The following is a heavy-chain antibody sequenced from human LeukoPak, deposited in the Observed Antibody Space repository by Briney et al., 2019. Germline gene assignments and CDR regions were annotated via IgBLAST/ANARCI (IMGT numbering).Heavy chain of an antibody. D-gene: IGHD3-3*01. Sequence: PSETLSLTCAVYGGSFSGYYWSWIRQPPGKGLEWIGEINHSGSTNYNPSLKSRVTISVDTSKNQFSLKLRSVTAADTAVYYCARMRYDYDFWSGYYHFYYYMDVWGKGTTVTVSS. CDR2: INHSGST. CDR3: ARMRYDYDFWSGYYHFYYYMDV. J-gene: IGHJ6*03. CDR1: GGSFSGYY. V-gene: IGHV4-34*01.